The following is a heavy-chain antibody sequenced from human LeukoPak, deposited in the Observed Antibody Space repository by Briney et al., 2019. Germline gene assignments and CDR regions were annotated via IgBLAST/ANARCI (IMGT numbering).Heavy chain of an antibody. CDR2: FDPEDGET. CDR1: VYTLTELS. J-gene: IGHJ3*02. Sequence: ASVKVSCKVSVYTLTELSMHWVREAPGKGLEWMGGFDPEDGETIYAQKFQGRVTMTEDTSTDTAYMELSSLRSEDTAVYYCATLDGGERLRAKVPRAFDIWCQGTMVTVSS. V-gene: IGHV1-24*01. CDR3: ATLDGGERLRAKVPRAFDI. D-gene: IGHD6-25*01.